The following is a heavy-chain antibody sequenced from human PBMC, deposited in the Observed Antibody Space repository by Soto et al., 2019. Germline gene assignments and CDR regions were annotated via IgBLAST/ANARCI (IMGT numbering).Heavy chain of an antibody. J-gene: IGHJ5*02. CDR1: GFTVSSNY. Sequence: EVQLVESGGDLVQPGGSLRLSCTASGFTVSSNYMSWVRQAPGKGLEWVSIIYSGGGTYYADSVKGRFTISRDNSKNTLYLQMTSLRGEDTAVYYCARGARTGTAAGDNWFDPWGQGTLVTVSS. CDR2: IYSGGGT. V-gene: IGHV3-66*01. D-gene: IGHD6-13*01. CDR3: ARGARTGTAAGDNWFDP.